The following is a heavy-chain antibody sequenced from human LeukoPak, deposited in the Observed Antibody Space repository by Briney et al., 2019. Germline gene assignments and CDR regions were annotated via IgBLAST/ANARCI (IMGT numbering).Heavy chain of an antibody. CDR3: ARHPTLRYGQSYYFDY. D-gene: IGHD1-14*01. CDR1: GGSISSSSYY. Sequence: SETLSLTCTVSGGSISSSSYYWGWIRQPPGKGLEWIGSIYYSGSTYYNPSLKSRVTISVDTSKNQFSLKLSSVTAADTAVYYCARHPTLRYGQSYYFDYWGQGTLVTVSS. CDR2: IYYSGST. V-gene: IGHV4-39*01. J-gene: IGHJ4*02.